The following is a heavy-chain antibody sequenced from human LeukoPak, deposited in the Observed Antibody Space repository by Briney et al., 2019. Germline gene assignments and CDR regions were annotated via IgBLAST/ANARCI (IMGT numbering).Heavy chain of an antibody. J-gene: IGHJ2*01. CDR3: ARIGHGANSHLKWYFDL. D-gene: IGHD4-17*01. Sequence: PSETLSLTCNVSGVSISSSIYYWGWIRQPPGKGLEWIGSVFYSGSAYYNPSFKSRLAIPVDTSKNQFSLQLSSVTAADKAMYYCARIGHGANSHLKWYFDLWGRGTLVTVSS. CDR2: VFYSGSA. CDR1: GVSISSSIYY. V-gene: IGHV4-39*01.